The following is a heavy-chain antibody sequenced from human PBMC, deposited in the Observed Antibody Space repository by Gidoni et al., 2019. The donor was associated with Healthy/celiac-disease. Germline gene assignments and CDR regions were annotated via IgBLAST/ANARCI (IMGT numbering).Heavy chain of an antibody. J-gene: IGHJ4*02. CDR1: GFTFSSYG. V-gene: IGHV3-30*03. D-gene: IGHD3-22*01. Sequence: QVQLVESGGGVVQPGRSLRLSCAASGFTFSSYGMHWVRQAPGKGLEWVAVISYDGSNKYYADSVKGRFTISRDNSKNTLYLQMNSLRAEDTAVYYCASYYDSSGYYWPLDYWGQGTLVTVSS. CDR3: ASYYDSSGYYWPLDY. CDR2: ISYDGSNK.